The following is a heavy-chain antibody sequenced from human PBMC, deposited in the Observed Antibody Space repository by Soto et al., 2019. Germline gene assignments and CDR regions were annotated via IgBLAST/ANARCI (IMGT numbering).Heavy chain of an antibody. D-gene: IGHD4-4*01. V-gene: IGHV4-39*01. Sequence: SETLSLTCTVSGGSISSSSYYWGWIRQPPGKGLEWIGSIYYSGSTYYNPSLKSRVTISVDTSKNQFSLELSSVTAADTAVYYCARQAVGEPTTLDYWDKGTLVTVSS. J-gene: IGHJ4*02. CDR3: ARQAVGEPTTLDY. CDR1: GGSISSSSYY. CDR2: IYYSGST.